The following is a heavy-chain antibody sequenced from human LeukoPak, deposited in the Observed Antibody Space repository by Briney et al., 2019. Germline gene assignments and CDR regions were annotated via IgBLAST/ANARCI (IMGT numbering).Heavy chain of an antibody. CDR2: IYYSGST. Sequence: SETLSLTCTVSGGXINTYFWSWIRQPPGKGLEWIGYIYYSGSTNYNPSLKSRVTISVDTSKNQFSLKLSSVTAADTAVYYCARGVTGGWYGDFQHWGQGTVVTVSS. V-gene: IGHV4-59*01. CDR3: ARGVTGGWYGDFQH. J-gene: IGHJ1*01. D-gene: IGHD6-19*01. CDR1: GGXINTYF.